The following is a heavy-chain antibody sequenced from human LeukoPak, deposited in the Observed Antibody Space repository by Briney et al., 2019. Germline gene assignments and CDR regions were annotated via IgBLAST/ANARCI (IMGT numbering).Heavy chain of an antibody. CDR3: AREMDTAMALDY. Sequence: GASVKVSCKASGYTFTSYYMHWVRQAPGQGLEWMGLINPNGGNTSYAQKFQGRVTMTRDTSTSTVYMELSSLRSEDTAVYYCAREMDTAMALDYWGQGTLVTVSS. J-gene: IGHJ4*02. D-gene: IGHD5-18*01. CDR2: INPNGGNT. CDR1: GYTFTSYY. V-gene: IGHV1-46*01.